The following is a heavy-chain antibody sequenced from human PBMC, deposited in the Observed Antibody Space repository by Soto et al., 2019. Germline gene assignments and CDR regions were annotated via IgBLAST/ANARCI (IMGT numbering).Heavy chain of an antibody. CDR2: VYNSGST. J-gene: IGHJ3*02. D-gene: IGHD1-26*01. Sequence: PSETLSLTCTVFGCSISSYYWSWVRRPPGKGLEWIGYVYNSGSTTYSPSFKSRVTISVDTSKNQFSLKLTSVTAADTAVYYCAREGGGSYGAFDIWGQGTMVTVS. CDR3: AREGGGSYGAFDI. CDR1: GCSISSYY. V-gene: IGHV4-59*01.